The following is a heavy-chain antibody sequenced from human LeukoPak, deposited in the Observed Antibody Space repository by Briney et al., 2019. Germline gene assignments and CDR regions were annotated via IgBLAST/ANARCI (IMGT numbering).Heavy chain of an antibody. J-gene: IGHJ6*03. CDR2: INPNSGGT. D-gene: IGHD3-10*01. CDR3: ARDNGGESYGSGSDYYYYYMDV. CDR1: GYTFTGYY. V-gene: IGHV1-2*02. Sequence: ASVKVSCKASGYTFTGYYMHWVRQAPGQGLEWMGWINPNSGGTNYAQKLQGRVTITADKSTSTAYMELSSMRSEDTAVYYCARDNGGESYGSGSDYYYYYMDVWGKGTTVTISS.